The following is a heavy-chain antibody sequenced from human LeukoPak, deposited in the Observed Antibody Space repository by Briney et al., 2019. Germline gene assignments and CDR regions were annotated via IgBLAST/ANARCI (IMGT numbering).Heavy chain of an antibody. Sequence: ASVKVSCKASVYTFTGYYMHWVRQAPGQGLEWMGWINPNSGGTNYTQKFQGRVTMNRDTTISTAYMELSRLRSDDTAVYYCALRTYYGSGSPWGQGTLVTVSS. CDR1: VYTFTGYY. CDR2: INPNSGGT. J-gene: IGHJ5*02. V-gene: IGHV1-2*02. CDR3: ALRTYYGSGSP. D-gene: IGHD3-10*01.